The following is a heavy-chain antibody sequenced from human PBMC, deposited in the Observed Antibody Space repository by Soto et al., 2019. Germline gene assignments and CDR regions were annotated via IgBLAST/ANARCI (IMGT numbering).Heavy chain of an antibody. CDR1: GFTFDDYA. Sequence: EVQLVESGGGLVQPGRSLRLSCAASGFTFDDYAMHWVRQAPGKGLEWVSGISWNSGSIGYADSVKGRFTISRDNAKNSLSLQMNSLRAEDTALYYCAKEKLDCSGGSCYSRDYWGQGTLVTVSS. CDR3: AKEKLDCSGGSCYSRDY. V-gene: IGHV3-9*01. CDR2: ISWNSGSI. D-gene: IGHD2-15*01. J-gene: IGHJ4*02.